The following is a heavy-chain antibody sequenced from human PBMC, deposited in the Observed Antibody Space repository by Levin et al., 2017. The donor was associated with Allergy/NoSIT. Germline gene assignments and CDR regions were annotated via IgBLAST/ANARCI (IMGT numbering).Heavy chain of an antibody. CDR1: GFHFDGYA. Sequence: LSLTCAASGFHFDGYAMHWVRQAPGKGLEWVSGITWNSGSMNYADSVKGRFTVSRDNAKNSLYLQMNSLRAEDTALYYCAKAGGNSDAFDIWGQGTMVTVSS. V-gene: IGHV3-9*01. J-gene: IGHJ3*02. CDR3: AKAGGNSDAFDI. CDR2: ITWNSGSM. D-gene: IGHD1-14*01.